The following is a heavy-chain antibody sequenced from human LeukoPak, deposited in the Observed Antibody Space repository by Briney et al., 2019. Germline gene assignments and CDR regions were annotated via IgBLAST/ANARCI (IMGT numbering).Heavy chain of an antibody. J-gene: IGHJ4*02. D-gene: IGHD3-22*01. CDR2: IDYSGST. Sequence: SETLSLTCTVSGGSISSDYWSWIRQPPGKGLEWIGYIDYSGSTNYNSPLKSRVTISVDTSRTQFSLKLKSVTAADATVYYCVRARRYYDNSGYFDYWGQGTLVTVSS. V-gene: IGHV4-59*01. CDR3: VRARRYYDNSGYFDY. CDR1: GGSISSDY.